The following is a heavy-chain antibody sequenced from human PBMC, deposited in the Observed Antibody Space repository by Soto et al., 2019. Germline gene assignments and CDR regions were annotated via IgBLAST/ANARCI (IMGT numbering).Heavy chain of an antibody. CDR3: ARAECPSCYGIQY. D-gene: IGHD2-2*01. CDR2: ITGSSTTI. V-gene: IGHV3-48*01. J-gene: IGHJ1*01. Sequence: PGGSLRLACAASGFTFSSYSMNWVRQAPGKGLEWVSYITGSSTTIHYADSVKGRFTISRDNAKNSLYLQMNSLTAEDTAVYYCARAECPSCYGIQYWAQAILVSGSS. CDR1: GFTFSSYS.